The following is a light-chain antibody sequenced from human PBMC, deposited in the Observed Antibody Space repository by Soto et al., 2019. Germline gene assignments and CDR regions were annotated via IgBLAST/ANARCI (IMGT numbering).Light chain of an antibody. Sequence: DIQMTQSPSAMSASIGDRVTITCRASQDISNHLAWFQQKPGKVPKCLIYGASSLQSGVPSRFSGSGSGTEFTLTISSLQPEDFATYYCLQLKSYPLTFGGGTKVDIK. J-gene: IGKJ4*01. CDR3: LQLKSYPLT. CDR2: GAS. CDR1: QDISNH. V-gene: IGKV1-17*03.